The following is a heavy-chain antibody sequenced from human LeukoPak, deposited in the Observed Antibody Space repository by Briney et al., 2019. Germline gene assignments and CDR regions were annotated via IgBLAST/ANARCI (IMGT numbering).Heavy chain of an antibody. D-gene: IGHD6-6*01. Sequence: NTSETLSLTCTVSGGSINSGSYYWSWIRQPPGKGLEWIGYIYYSGSTNYNPSLKSRVTISVDTSKNQFSLKLSSVTAADTAVYYCARQLHSEADDYYFDYWGQGTLVTVSS. CDR2: IYYSGST. CDR1: GGSINSGSYY. J-gene: IGHJ4*02. CDR3: ARQLHSEADDYYFDY. V-gene: IGHV4-61*01.